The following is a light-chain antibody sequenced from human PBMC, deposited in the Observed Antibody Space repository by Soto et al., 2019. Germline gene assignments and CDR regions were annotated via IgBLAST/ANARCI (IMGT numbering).Light chain of an antibody. CDR1: QSVSSSF. Sequence: EIVLTQSPATLSLSPGERATLSCRASQSVSSSFSAWYQQKPDQPPRLLIYGASSTATGIPARFSGSGSGTDFTLAIGSLEPEDFAVYYCQQYGRSPWTFGEGTRVEMK. V-gene: IGKV3-20*01. CDR3: QQYGRSPWT. CDR2: GAS. J-gene: IGKJ1*01.